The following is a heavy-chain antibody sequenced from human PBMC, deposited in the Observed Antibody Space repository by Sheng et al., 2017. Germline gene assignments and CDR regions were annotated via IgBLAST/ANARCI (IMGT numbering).Heavy chain of an antibody. D-gene: IGHD6-19*01. CDR2: ISYDGSDK. J-gene: IGHJ4*02. V-gene: IGHV3-33*06. CDR3: AKTRSGWYNFDY. CDR1: GFTFSNYG. Sequence: QVQVVESGGGVVRPGRSLRLSCAASGFTFSNYGMHWVRQAPGKGLEWVAVISYDGSDKDYADSVKGRFIISRDNSKNTLYLQMNSLRAEDTAVYYCAKTRSGWYNFDYWGQGTLVTVSS.